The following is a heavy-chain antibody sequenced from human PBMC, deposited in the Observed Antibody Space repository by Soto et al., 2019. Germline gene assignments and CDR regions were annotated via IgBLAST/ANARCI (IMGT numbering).Heavy chain of an antibody. CDR3: ARNYWSRYCSSTSCYTACDI. V-gene: IGHV1-46*01. J-gene: IGHJ3*02. D-gene: IGHD2-2*02. CDR2: INPGGGST. Sequence: ASVKVSCKASGYTFTSYYMHWVRQAPGQGLEWMGIINPGGGSTSYAQKFQGRVTMTRDTSTSTVYMELSSLRSEDTAVYYCARNYWSRYCSSTSCYTACDIWGQGTMVTVS. CDR1: GYTFTSYY.